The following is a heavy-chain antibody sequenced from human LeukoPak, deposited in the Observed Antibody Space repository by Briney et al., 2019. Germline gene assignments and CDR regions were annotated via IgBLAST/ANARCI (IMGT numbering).Heavy chain of an antibody. V-gene: IGHV1-2*02. Sequence: ASVKVSCKASGYTFTGNYMHWVRQAPGQGLEWMGWINPNSGGTNYAQKFQGRVTMTRDTSISTAYMELSRLRADDTAVDYCARSTRDYYYYMDVWGKGTTVSVSS. CDR1: GYTFTGNY. CDR2: INPNSGGT. J-gene: IGHJ6*03. CDR3: ARSTRDYYYYMDV.